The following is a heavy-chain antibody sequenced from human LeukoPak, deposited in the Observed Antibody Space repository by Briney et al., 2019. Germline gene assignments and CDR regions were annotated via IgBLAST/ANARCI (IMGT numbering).Heavy chain of an antibody. Sequence: SETLSLACTVSGGSINSSSYYWGWIRQPPGKGLEWIGSIYYSGSTYYNPSLKSRVTISVDTSKNQFSLKLNSVTAADTAVYYCASGYYDSIGYYSLFDYRGQGTLVTVSS. J-gene: IGHJ4*02. D-gene: IGHD3-22*01. V-gene: IGHV4-39*01. CDR1: GGSINSSSYY. CDR3: ASGYYDSIGYYSLFDY. CDR2: IYYSGST.